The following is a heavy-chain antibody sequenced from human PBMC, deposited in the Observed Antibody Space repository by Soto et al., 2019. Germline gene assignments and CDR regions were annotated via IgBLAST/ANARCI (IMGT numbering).Heavy chain of an antibody. J-gene: IGHJ4*02. Sequence: QVQLVQSGAEVKKPGASVKVSCKASGYIFTSYYIHWVRQAPGQGLEWMGMINPSGGSTSYAPKFQGRVTVTRDTSTSTVYMDLSSLRSEDTAVYYCARNDKSGLDYWGQGTLVTVSS. CDR3: ARNDKSGLDY. CDR2: INPSGGST. CDR1: GYIFTSYY. V-gene: IGHV1-46*01. D-gene: IGHD1-1*01.